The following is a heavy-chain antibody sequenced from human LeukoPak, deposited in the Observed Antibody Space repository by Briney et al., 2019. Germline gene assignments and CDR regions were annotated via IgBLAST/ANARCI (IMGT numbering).Heavy chain of an antibody. CDR3: ATARGSH. D-gene: IGHD3-16*01. CDR2: ISSEGFT. J-gene: IGHJ4*02. Sequence: GGSLRLSCEVSGFTVRSDFMSWVRQAPGKGLECVSLISSEGFTYYADSVKGRFTISRDNSKNTLYLQINSLRSEDTALYNCATARGSHWGQGTLVTASS. CDR1: GFTVRSDF. V-gene: IGHV3-66*02.